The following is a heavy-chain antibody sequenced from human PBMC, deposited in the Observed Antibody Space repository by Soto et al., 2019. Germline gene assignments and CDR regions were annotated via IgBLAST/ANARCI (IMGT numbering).Heavy chain of an antibody. CDR2: INGGGGGT. J-gene: IGHJ4*02. Sequence: GGSLRLSCAASGFTFSSFAMSWVRQAPGKGLEWVSTINGGGGGTYYADSVEGRFTISRDNSKNTLYMQMNNLRAEDTAVYYCAKEPSYSGYDCLDSWGQGTLVTVSS. CDR1: GFTFSSFA. CDR3: AKEPSYSGYDCLDS. D-gene: IGHD5-12*01. V-gene: IGHV3-23*01.